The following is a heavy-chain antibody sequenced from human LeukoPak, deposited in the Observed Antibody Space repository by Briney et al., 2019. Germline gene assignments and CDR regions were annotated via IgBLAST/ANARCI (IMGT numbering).Heavy chain of an antibody. J-gene: IGHJ6*03. CDR2: ISSSSSTI. CDR3: ARRHGSGSYLRVSYYMDV. Sequence: EGSLRLSCAASGFTFSSYSMNWVRQAPGKGLEWVSYISSSSSTIYYADSVKGRFTISRDNAKNSLYLQMNSLRAEDTAVYYCARRHGSGSYLRVSYYMDVWGKGTTVTVSS. V-gene: IGHV3-48*01. D-gene: IGHD3-10*01. CDR1: GFTFSSYS.